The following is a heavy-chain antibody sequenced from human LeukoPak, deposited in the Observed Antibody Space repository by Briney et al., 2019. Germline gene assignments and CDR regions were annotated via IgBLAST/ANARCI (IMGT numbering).Heavy chain of an antibody. CDR2: INPNSGGT. CDR1: GYTFTGYY. CDR3: ALLYTKEWIQLWFDYFDY. J-gene: IGHJ4*02. V-gene: IGHV1-2*06. D-gene: IGHD5-18*01. Sequence: ASVKVSCKASGYTFTGYYMHWVRQAPGQGLEWMGRINPNSGGTNYAQKFQGRVTMTRDTSISTAYMELSRLRSDDTAVYYCALLYTKEWIQLWFDYFDYWGQGTLVTVSS.